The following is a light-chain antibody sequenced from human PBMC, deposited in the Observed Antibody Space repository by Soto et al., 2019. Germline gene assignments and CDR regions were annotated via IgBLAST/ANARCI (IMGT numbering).Light chain of an antibody. CDR3: SSYAGSNNLGV. V-gene: IGLV2-8*01. CDR2: EVS. Sequence: QSVLTQPPSASGSPGQSVTISCTGTSSDVGGYNYVSWYQQHPGKAPKVMIYEVSKRPSGVPDRFSGSKSSNTASLTVSGLQAEDEADYYCSSYAGSNNLGVFGTGTKVTVL. CDR1: SSDVGGYNY. J-gene: IGLJ1*01.